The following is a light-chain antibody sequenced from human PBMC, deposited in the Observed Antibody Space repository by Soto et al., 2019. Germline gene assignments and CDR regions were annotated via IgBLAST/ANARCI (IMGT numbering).Light chain of an antibody. J-gene: IGKJ5*01. V-gene: IGKV1-12*01. CDR2: DVS. CDR3: QQSNNHPIS. Sequence: DNQLTQSPSSISSSVGDRFTVTCRASQAVNSWLAWFRQKPGMAPKLVIYDVSSLQSGVPSRFSGSGSGTEFTLTISSLQPEDFATYYCQQSNNHPISFGQGTRLEIK. CDR1: QAVNSW.